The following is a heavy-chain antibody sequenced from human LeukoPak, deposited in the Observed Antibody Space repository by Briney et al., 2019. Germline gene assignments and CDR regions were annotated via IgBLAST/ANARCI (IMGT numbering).Heavy chain of an antibody. D-gene: IGHD3-10*01. CDR2: IYYSGST. V-gene: IGHV4-59*01. Sequence: PSETLSLTCTVSGGSISSYYWSWIRQPPGKGLEWIGYIYYSGSTNYNPSLKSRVTVSVDTSKTQSSLRLTSVTAADTAVYYCARLGPGGHGEFDYWGQGTLVTVSS. CDR1: GGSISSYY. J-gene: IGHJ4*02. CDR3: ARLGPGGHGEFDY.